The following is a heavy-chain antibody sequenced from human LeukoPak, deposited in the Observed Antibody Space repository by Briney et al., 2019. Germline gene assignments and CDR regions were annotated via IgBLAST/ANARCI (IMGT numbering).Heavy chain of an antibody. J-gene: IGHJ3*02. CDR1: GYSISSGYY. Sequence: PSETLSLTCTVSGYSISSGYYWGWIRQPPGKGLEWIGSIYHSGSTYYNPSLKSRVTISVDTSKNQFSLKLSSVTAADTAVYYCANTDYYDSSGYYGAFDIWGQGTMVTVSS. CDR2: IYHSGST. D-gene: IGHD3-22*01. CDR3: ANTDYYDSSGYYGAFDI. V-gene: IGHV4-38-2*02.